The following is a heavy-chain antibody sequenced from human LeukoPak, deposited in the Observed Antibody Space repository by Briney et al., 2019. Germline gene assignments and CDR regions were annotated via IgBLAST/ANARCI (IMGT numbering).Heavy chain of an antibody. V-gene: IGHV1-3*01. CDR1: GYTFTSYA. J-gene: IGHJ4*02. Sequence: ASVKVSCKASGYTFTSYAMHWVRQAPGQRLEWMGWINAGNGNTKYSQKFQGRVTITRDTSASTAYMELRSLRSDDTAVYYCARRGTYQLLHFDYWGQGTLVTVSS. CDR2: INAGNGNT. D-gene: IGHD2-2*01. CDR3: ARRGTYQLLHFDY.